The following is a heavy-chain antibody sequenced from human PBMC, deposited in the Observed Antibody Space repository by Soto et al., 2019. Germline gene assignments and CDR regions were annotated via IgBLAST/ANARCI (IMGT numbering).Heavy chain of an antibody. CDR1: GFTFSSYS. V-gene: IGHV3-48*01. CDR3: AGDAPPDYY. Sequence: EVQLVEAGGGLVQPGGSLRLSCAAAGFTFSSYSMNWVRQAPGKGLEWVSYISSSSSTIYYADSVKRRFTISRDNCKNSPYLPLNSVRAEDTAVYYCAGDAPPDYYWGKATLVTVSS. J-gene: IGHJ4*02. CDR2: ISSSSSTI. D-gene: IGHD3-3*01.